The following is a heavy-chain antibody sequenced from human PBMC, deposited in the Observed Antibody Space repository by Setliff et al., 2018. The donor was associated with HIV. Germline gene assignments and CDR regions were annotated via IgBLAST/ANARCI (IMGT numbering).Heavy chain of an antibody. CDR3: AREGATTAGFDI. J-gene: IGHJ3*02. V-gene: IGHV3-74*01. Sequence: QPGGSLRLSCGASGFTFTNYWMHWIRQVPGKGLVWVSRINYDRITTSYADSVQGRFTISRDNAKNTVYLQMNSLRVDDTAIYYCAREGATTAGFDIWGHGTM. D-gene: IGHD6-19*01. CDR1: GFTFTNYW. CDR2: INYDRITT.